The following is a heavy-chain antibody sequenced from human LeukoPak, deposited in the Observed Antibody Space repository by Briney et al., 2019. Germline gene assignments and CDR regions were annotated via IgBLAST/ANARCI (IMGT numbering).Heavy chain of an antibody. J-gene: IGHJ3*02. CDR2: IYTSGST. CDR1: GGSISSYY. Sequence: SETLSLTCTVSGGSISSYYWSWIRQPAGKGLEWIGRIYTSGSTNYNPSLKSRVTMSVDTSKNQFSLKLSSVTAADTAVYYCARDLSIAAAGSVAFDIWGQGTMVTVSS. CDR3: ARDLSIAAAGSVAFDI. V-gene: IGHV4-4*07. D-gene: IGHD6-13*01.